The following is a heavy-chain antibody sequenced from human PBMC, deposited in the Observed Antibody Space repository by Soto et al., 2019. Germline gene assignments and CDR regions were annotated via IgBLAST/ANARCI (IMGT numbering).Heavy chain of an antibody. J-gene: IGHJ5*02. Sequence: SETLSLTCTVSGGSISSYYWSWIRQPPGKGLEWIGYIYYSGSTNYNPSLKSRVTISVDTSKNQFSLKLSSVTAADTAVYYCARDSGYSSLHWFDPWAQGTLVTVSS. CDR2: IYYSGST. V-gene: IGHV4-59*01. D-gene: IGHD6-19*01. CDR3: ARDSGYSSLHWFDP. CDR1: GGSISSYY.